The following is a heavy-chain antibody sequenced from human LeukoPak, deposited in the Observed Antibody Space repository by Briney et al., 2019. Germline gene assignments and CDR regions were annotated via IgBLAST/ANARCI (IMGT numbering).Heavy chain of an antibody. CDR2: ISASGGST. D-gene: IGHD3-10*01. V-gene: IGHV3-23*01. Sequence: GGSLRLSCAASGFTLSSYAMSWVRQAPGKGLEWVSSISASGGSTNYADSVKGRFTISRDNSKNTVYLQMNSLRAADTAVYYCAKVMKGSERLTMARGVIIKTAGLYYMDVWGKGTTVTVSS. CDR3: AKVMKGSERLTMARGVIIKTAGLYYMDV. CDR1: GFTLSSYA. J-gene: IGHJ6*03.